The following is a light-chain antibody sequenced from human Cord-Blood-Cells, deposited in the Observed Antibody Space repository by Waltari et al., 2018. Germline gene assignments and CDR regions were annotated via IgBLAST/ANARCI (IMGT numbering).Light chain of an antibody. CDR2: SNN. Sequence: QSVLTQPPSASGTPGQRATISCSGRSPNTGSNTVKLYQQLPGTAPNILIYSNNQRPSGVPDRFSGSKSGTSASLAISGLQSEDEADYYCAAWDDSLNGYVFGTGTKVTVL. V-gene: IGLV1-44*01. CDR3: AAWDDSLNGYV. J-gene: IGLJ1*01. CDR1: SPNTGSNT.